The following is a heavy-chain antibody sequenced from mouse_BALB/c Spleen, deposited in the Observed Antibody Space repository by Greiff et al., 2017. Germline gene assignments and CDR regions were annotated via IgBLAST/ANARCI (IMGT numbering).Heavy chain of an antibody. V-gene: IGHV1-69*02. J-gene: IGHJ3*01. Sequence: QVQLQQSGAELVRPGASVKLSCKASGYTFTSYWINWVKQRPGQGLEWIGNIYPSDSYTNYNQKFKDKATLTVDKSSSTAYMQLSSPTSEDSAVYYCTSDGNYGAWFAYWGQGTLVTVSA. D-gene: IGHD2-1*01. CDR1: GYTFTSYW. CDR2: IYPSDSYT. CDR3: TSDGNYGAWFAY.